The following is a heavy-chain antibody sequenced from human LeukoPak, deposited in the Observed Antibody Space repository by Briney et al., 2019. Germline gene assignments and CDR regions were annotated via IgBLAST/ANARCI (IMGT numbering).Heavy chain of an antibody. V-gene: IGHV7-4-1*02. Sequence: ASVKVSCKASGYTFTSYAMNWVRQAPGQGLEWMGWINTNTGNPTYAQGFTGRFVFSLDTSGSTAYLQISSLKAEDTAVYYCACYDSSGYYYRDYWGQGTLVTVSS. CDR2: INTNTGNP. CDR1: GYTFTSYA. CDR3: ACYDSSGYYYRDY. D-gene: IGHD3-22*01. J-gene: IGHJ4*02.